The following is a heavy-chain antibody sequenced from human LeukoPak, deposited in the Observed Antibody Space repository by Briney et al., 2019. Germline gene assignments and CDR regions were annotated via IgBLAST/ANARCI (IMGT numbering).Heavy chain of an antibody. CDR3: ARESPYSSGWVDY. Sequence: PSETLSLTCTVSGYSISSGYYWGWIRQPPGKGLEWIGSIYDSGSTYYNPSLKSRVSISVDTSKNQFSLKLSSVTAADTAVYYCARESPYSSGWVDYWGQGTLVTVSS. J-gene: IGHJ4*02. D-gene: IGHD6-19*01. CDR2: IYDSGST. CDR1: GYSISSGYY. V-gene: IGHV4-38-2*02.